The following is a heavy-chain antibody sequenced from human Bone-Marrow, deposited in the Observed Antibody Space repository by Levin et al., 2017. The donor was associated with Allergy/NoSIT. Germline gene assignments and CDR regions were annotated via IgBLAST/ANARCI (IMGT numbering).Heavy chain of an antibody. CDR2: ISGSSSYI. CDR1: GFSFSGFT. J-gene: IGHJ4*02. V-gene: IGHV3-21*01. CDR3: TSDPSLLVLEGAFDY. D-gene: IGHD6-6*01. Sequence: PGGSLRLSCVASGFSFSGFTMTWVRQAPGKGLEWVSSISGSSSYIYYADSVKGRFTISRDNAKNSVYLQMYTLRAEDPAVYFCTSDPSLLVLEGAFDYWGQGTLVTVSS.